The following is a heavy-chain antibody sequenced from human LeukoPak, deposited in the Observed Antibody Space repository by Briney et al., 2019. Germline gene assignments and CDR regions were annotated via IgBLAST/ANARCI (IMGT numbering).Heavy chain of an antibody. CDR3: ARAELLSLDY. V-gene: IGHV3-30*03. Sequence: GGSLRLSCAASGFTFSSYSMNWVRQAPGKGLEWVAVISYDGSNKYYADSVKGRFTISRDNSKNTLYLQMNSLRAEDTAVYYCARAELLSLDYWGQGTLVTVSS. D-gene: IGHD2-21*02. J-gene: IGHJ4*02. CDR2: ISYDGSNK. CDR1: GFTFSSYS.